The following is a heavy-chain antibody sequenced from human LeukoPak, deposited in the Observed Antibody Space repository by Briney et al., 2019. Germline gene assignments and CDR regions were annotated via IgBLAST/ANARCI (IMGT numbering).Heavy chain of an antibody. V-gene: IGHV3-23*01. Sequence: GGSLRLSCAASGFTFSSYAMSWVRQAPGKWLEWVSGIIDNGYITYYANSVRGRFTISRDNSKNTLFLQMNSLRAEDTAVYYCAKLGGQEVHNYYVAVWGKGTTVAVSS. D-gene: IGHD3-16*01. CDR1: GFTFSSYA. CDR2: IIDNGYIT. CDR3: AKLGGQEVHNYYVAV. J-gene: IGHJ6*03.